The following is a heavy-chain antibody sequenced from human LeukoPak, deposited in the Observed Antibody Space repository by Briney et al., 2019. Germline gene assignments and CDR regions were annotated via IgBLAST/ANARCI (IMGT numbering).Heavy chain of an antibody. D-gene: IGHD1-26*01. V-gene: IGHV3-48*01. Sequence: GGSLRLSCAVSGFTFSNYWMSWVRQAPGKGLEWVSHISSSSNIFYADSVKGRFTISRDNAKNSLHLLMNSLRAEDTAVYYCARDLMGATIDYWGQGTLVTVSS. J-gene: IGHJ4*02. CDR1: GFTFSNYW. CDR3: ARDLMGATIDY. CDR2: ISSSSNI.